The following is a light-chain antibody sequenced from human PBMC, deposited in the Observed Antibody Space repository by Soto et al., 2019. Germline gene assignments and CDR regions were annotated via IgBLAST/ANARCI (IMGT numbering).Light chain of an antibody. CDR2: WAY. J-gene: IGKJ4*01. V-gene: IGKV4-1*01. CDR1: QSVLYSSNNKNY. CDR3: QQYYSNSLT. Sequence: DIVMTQSPDSLAVSLGERATVNCKSSQSVLYSSNNKNYLAWYQQKPGQPTKLLISWAYTRESGVPDRFSGSGSGTDFTLTISSLQAEDVAVYYCQQYYSNSLTFGGGTKVEIK.